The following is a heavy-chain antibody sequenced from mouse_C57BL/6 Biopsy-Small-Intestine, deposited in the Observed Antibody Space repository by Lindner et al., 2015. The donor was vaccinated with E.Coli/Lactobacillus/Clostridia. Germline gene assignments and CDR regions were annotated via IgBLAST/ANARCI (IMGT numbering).Heavy chain of an antibody. V-gene: IGHV1-82*01. D-gene: IGHD2-2*01. CDR1: GYAFSTSW. Sequence: VQLQESGPVLVKSGASVKISCKASGYAFSTSWMNWVKQRPGKGLEWIGRIYPGDGDTNYNGKFKGKATLTADKSSNTAHMRLSSLTSEDSAVYFCARSHNGFYAMDYWGQGTSVTVSS. CDR3: ARSHNGFYAMDY. CDR2: IYPGDGDT. J-gene: IGHJ4*01.